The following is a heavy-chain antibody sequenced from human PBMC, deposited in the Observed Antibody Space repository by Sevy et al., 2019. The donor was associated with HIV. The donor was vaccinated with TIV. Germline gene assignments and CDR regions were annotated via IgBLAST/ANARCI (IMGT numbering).Heavy chain of an antibody. Sequence: GGSLRLSCAASGFTFSDSWMTWVRQAPGKGLEWVANIKEDGNERYYLDSVKGRFTLSRDNAKMSVYLELTSLRVDDSVIYYCARGRRNWGLGGLDVWGQGTTVTVSS. CDR3: ARGRRNWGLGGLDV. D-gene: IGHD3-16*01. CDR2: IKEDGNER. V-gene: IGHV3-7*01. CDR1: GFTFSDSW. J-gene: IGHJ6*02.